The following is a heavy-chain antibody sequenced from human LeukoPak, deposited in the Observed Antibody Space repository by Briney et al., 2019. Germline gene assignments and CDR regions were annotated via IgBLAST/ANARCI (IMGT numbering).Heavy chain of an antibody. CDR3: ARDLFAYYDLLAPLDS. D-gene: IGHD3-3*01. CDR2: INTDNGKT. J-gene: IGHJ4*02. Sequence: VASVKVSCKASGYTFTNYGVSWVRQAPGQGLEWMGWINTDNGKTNYAQRLRGRITMTTDTSTAYMELRSLRSDDTAVYYCARDLFAYYDLLAPLDSWGQGTLLTVSS. CDR1: GYTFTNYG. V-gene: IGHV1-18*01.